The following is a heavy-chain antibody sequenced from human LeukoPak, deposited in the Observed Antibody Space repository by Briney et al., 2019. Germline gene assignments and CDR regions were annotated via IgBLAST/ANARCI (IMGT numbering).Heavy chain of an antibody. D-gene: IGHD4-17*01. J-gene: IGHJ4*02. CDR3: AKLARYGDSDY. CDR2: ISGSGGST. V-gene: IGHV3-23*01. Sequence: GGSLTLSCAASVFTFSSYAMSWVRQARGKGLEWVSAISGSGGSTYYADSGKGRFTISRDNSNNTLYLQMNSLRAEDTAVYYCAKLARYGDSDYWGQGTLVTVSS. CDR1: VFTFSSYA.